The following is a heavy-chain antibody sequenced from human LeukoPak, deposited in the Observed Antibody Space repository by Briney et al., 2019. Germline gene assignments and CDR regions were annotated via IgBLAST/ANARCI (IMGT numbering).Heavy chain of an antibody. CDR3: ARDDYRGVTNFDP. J-gene: IGHJ5*02. V-gene: IGHV4-59*01. D-gene: IGHD3-10*01. CDR1: GGSISPYF. Sequence: SETLSLTCTASGGSISPYFWSWIRQPPGKGLEWIGYISYSGSTNYNPSLKSRVTISVDTSKNQFSLQLSSVTAADTAVYYCARDDYRGVTNFDPWGQGTLVTVSS. CDR2: ISYSGST.